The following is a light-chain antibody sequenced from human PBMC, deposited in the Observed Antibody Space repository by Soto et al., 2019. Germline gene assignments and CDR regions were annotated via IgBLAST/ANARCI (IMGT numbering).Light chain of an antibody. CDR3: QQYNRYSPWT. V-gene: IGKV1-5*01. CDR1: QSISTW. Sequence: DVKMTQSPSTLSASVGDRVTITCRASQSISTWLAWYQQKPGKAPDLLIYDASSLEGGVPSRFSGSGSGTEFTLTISSLQPDDFATYYCQQYNRYSPWTFGQGTKVDIK. J-gene: IGKJ1*01. CDR2: DAS.